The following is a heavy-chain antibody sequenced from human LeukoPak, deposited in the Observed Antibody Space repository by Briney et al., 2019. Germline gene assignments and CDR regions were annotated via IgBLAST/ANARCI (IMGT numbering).Heavy chain of an antibody. V-gene: IGHV4-34*01. CDR2: INHSGST. CDR3: ARARIAAAGISWFDP. J-gene: IGHJ5*02. CDR1: GGSFSGDY. D-gene: IGHD6-13*01. Sequence: PSETLSLTCAVYGGSFSGDYWSWIRQPPGKGLEWIGEINHSGSTNYNPSLKSRVTISVDTSKNQFSLKLSSVTAADTAVYYCARARIAAAGISWFDPWGQGTLVTVSS.